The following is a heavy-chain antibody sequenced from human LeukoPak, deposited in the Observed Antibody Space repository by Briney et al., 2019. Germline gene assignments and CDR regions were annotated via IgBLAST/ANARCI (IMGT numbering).Heavy chain of an antibody. CDR1: GLTFSIAW. D-gene: IGHD3-9*01. CDR2: IKSKTDGGTT. J-gene: IGHJ6*03. CDR3: TTGRSRFYRPREYYYVDV. V-gene: IGHV3-15*01. Sequence: SGGSLRLSCAASGLTFSIAWVSWVRQAPGKGLEWVGRIKSKTDGGTTDYAVPVKGRFTISRDDSKNTLFLQMHSLKTEDTAVYYCTTGRSRFYRPREYYYVDVWGRGTTVTVSS.